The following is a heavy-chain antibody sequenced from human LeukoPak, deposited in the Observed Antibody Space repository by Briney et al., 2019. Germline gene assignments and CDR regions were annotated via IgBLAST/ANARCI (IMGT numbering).Heavy chain of an antibody. CDR1: GYTFTSYN. J-gene: IGHJ6*02. CDR2: MNPNSGNT. D-gene: IGHD2-2*01. Sequence: ASVKVSCKASGYTFTSYNINWVRQATGQGLEWMGWMNPNSGNTGYAQKFQGRVTMTRNNSISTAYMELSSLRSDDTAVYYCARDTCSSTSCYPNYYYGMDVWGQGTTVTVSS. CDR3: ARDTCSSTSCYPNYYYGMDV. V-gene: IGHV1-8*01.